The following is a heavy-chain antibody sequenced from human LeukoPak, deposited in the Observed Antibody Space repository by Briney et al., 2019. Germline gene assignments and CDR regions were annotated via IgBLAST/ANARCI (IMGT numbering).Heavy chain of an antibody. J-gene: IGHJ3*02. CDR3: AKDRNLVVPAAIGGAFDI. V-gene: IGHV3-9*01. CDR1: GFTFDDYA. D-gene: IGHD2-2*02. Sequence: GGSLRLSCAASGFTFDDYAMHWVRHAPGKGLEWVSGISWNSGSIGYADSVKGRFTISRDNAKNSLYLQMNSLRAEDTALYYCAKDRNLVVPAAIGGAFDIWGQGTMVTVSS. CDR2: ISWNSGSI.